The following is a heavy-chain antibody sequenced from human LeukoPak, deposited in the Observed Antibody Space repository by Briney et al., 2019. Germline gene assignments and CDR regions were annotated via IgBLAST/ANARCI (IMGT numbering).Heavy chain of an antibody. Sequence: SETLSLTCAVYGGSFSGYYWSWIRQPTGKGLEWIGEINHSGGTNYNPSLKSRVTISVDTSKNQFSLKLSSVTAADTAVYYCARDLIYDYVWGSHRYAWFDPWGQGTLVTVSS. D-gene: IGHD3-16*02. CDR2: INHSGGT. CDR3: ARDLIYDYVWGSHRYAWFDP. CDR1: GGSFSGYY. J-gene: IGHJ5*02. V-gene: IGHV4-34*01.